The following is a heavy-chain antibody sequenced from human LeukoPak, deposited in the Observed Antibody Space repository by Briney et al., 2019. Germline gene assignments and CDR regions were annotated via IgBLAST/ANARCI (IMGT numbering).Heavy chain of an antibody. D-gene: IGHD4-17*01. V-gene: IGHV4-59*08. CDR2: IHYSGST. CDR1: GGSISSDY. Sequence: SETLSLTCTVSGGSISSDYWSWIRQPPGRGLEWIGYIHYSGSTNYNPSLRSRVSISVDTSKNRFSLKLRSVTAADTAVYYCASLYGDYSNYYYGMDVWGQGTTVTVSS. J-gene: IGHJ6*02. CDR3: ASLYGDYSNYYYGMDV.